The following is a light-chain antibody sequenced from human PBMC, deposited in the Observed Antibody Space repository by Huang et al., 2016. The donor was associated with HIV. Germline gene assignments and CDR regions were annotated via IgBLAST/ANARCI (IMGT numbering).Light chain of an antibody. CDR2: KAS. V-gene: IGKV1-5*03. Sequence: DIQMTQSPSTLSASVGDRVTITCRASQSISDWLAWYQQKPGKAPKLLIYKASNLESGVPLRFSGSGSGTEFTLTISSLQPDDFATCYCQQYDNYTTFAQGTKLEIQ. CDR1: QSISDW. CDR3: QQYDNYTT. J-gene: IGKJ2*01.